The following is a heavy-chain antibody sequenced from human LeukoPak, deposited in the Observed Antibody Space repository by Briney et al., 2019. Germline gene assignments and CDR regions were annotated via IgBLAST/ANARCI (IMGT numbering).Heavy chain of an antibody. CDR1: GYTFTSYY. CDR2: INPSGGST. CDR3: ARVATSLNFDY. Sequence: ASVKVSCKASGYTFTSYYMHWVRQAPGQGLEWMGIINPSGGSTSYAQKFQGRVTMTRDMSTSTVYMELSSLRSEDTVVYYCARVATSLNFDYWGQGTLVTVSS. J-gene: IGHJ4*02. V-gene: IGHV1-46*01. D-gene: IGHD5-12*01.